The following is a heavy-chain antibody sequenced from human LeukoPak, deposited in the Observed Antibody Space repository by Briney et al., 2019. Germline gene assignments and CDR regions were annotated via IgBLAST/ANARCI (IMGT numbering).Heavy chain of an antibody. CDR2: ISAYNGNT. V-gene: IGHV1-18*01. J-gene: IGHJ4*02. CDR1: GYTFTSYG. CDR3: ARDLNSDSSGYFGY. D-gene: IGHD3-22*01. Sequence: ASVKVSCKASGYTFTSYGISWVRQAPGQGLEWMGWISAYNGNTNYVQKLQGRVTMTRDTSTSTVYMELSSLRSEDTAVYYCARDLNSDSSGYFGYWGQGTLVTVSS.